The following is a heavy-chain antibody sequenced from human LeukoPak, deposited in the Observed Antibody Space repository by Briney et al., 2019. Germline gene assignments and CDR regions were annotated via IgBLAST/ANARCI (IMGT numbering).Heavy chain of an antibody. CDR3: AKYGPQDSGSSHFDY. V-gene: IGHV3-23*01. J-gene: IGHJ4*02. CDR1: GFTFSSYA. Sequence: GHALRLSCAASGFTFSSYAMSWVRHTQGQGMDWVSPIRDSGSSTHYADSVKGRFTTSRDNSKNTLFLQMNSLRAEDTAIYYCAKYGPQDSGSSHFDYWGQGALVTVAS. D-gene: IGHD1-26*01. CDR2: IRDSGSST.